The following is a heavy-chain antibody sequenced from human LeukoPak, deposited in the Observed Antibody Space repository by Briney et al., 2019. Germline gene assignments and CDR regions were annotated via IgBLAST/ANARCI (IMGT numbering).Heavy chain of an antibody. J-gene: IGHJ1*01. D-gene: IGHD1-1*01. CDR3: ARGGTVQFFQH. Sequence: SETLSLTCTVSGGSISNYFWSWIRQPPGKGLEWIGYVYYSGSTNYNSSLKSRVTISVDTSKNRFSLKLSSVTSADTALYYCARGGTVQFFQHWGQGTLVTVSS. CDR2: VYYSGST. V-gene: IGHV4-59*01. CDR1: GGSISNYF.